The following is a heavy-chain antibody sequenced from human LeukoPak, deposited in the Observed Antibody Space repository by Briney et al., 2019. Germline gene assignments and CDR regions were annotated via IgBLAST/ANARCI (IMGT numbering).Heavy chain of an antibody. V-gene: IGHV5-51*01. Sequence: PGESLKISCKGSGYSFTSYSIGWVRQMPGKGLEWMGIIYPGDSDTRYSPSFQGQVTISADKSISTAYLQWSSLKASDTAMYYCARQRGYCSSTSCYDSPFDYWGQGTLVTVSS. J-gene: IGHJ4*02. CDR2: IYPGDSDT. D-gene: IGHD2-2*01. CDR1: GYSFTSYS. CDR3: ARQRGYCSSTSCYDSPFDY.